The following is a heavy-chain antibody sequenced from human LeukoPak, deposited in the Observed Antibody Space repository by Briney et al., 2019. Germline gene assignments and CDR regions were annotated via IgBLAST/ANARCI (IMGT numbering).Heavy chain of an antibody. CDR3: ARKLAAAGPRDFFDL. V-gene: IGHV4-59*12. D-gene: IGHD6-13*01. CDR2: IYYSGST. J-gene: IGHJ2*01. Sequence: SETLSLTCTVSGGSISSYYWSWIRQPPGKGLEWIGYIYYSGSTNYNPSLKSRVTISVDTSKNQFSLKLSSVTAADTAVYYCARKLAAAGPRDFFDLWGRGTLVTVSS. CDR1: GGSISSYY.